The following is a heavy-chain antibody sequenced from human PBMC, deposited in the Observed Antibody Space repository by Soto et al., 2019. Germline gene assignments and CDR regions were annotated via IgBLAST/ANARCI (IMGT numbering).Heavy chain of an antibody. CDR2: IRSKAYGGTT. CDR1: GFTFGDYA. Sequence: SLRLSCTASGFTFGDYAMSWVRQAPGKGLEWVGFIRSKAYGGTTEYAASVKGRFTISRDDSKSIAYLQMNSLKTEDTAVYYCTRVIVSAVTTTFDYWGQGTLVTVS. CDR3: TRVIVSAVTTTFDY. D-gene: IGHD4-17*01. J-gene: IGHJ4*02. V-gene: IGHV3-49*04.